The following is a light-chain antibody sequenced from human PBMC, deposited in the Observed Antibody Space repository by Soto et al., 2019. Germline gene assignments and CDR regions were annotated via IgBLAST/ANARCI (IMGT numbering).Light chain of an antibody. Sequence: QSVLTQPPSVSEAPGQRVTISCTGSSSNIGAGYEAHWYQQVPGTAPKLLIYENNNRPSGVPDRFSGSKFGNSASLAITGLQAEDAAEYYCQSYDSSLSGYVFGTGTKLTVL. CDR2: ENN. CDR1: SSNIGAGYE. CDR3: QSYDSSLSGYV. V-gene: IGLV1-40*01. J-gene: IGLJ1*01.